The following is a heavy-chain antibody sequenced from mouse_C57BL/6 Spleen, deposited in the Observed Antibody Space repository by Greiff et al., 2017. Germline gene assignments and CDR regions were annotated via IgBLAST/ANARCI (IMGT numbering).Heavy chain of an antibody. CDR3: ALITTVEDYYAMDY. Sequence: EVQRVESVAELVRPGASVKLSCTASGFNIKNTYMHWVKQRPEQGLEWIGRIDPANGNTKYAPKFPGKATITADTSSNTAYLQLSSLTSEDTAIYYCALITTVEDYYAMDYWGQGTSVTVSS. V-gene: IGHV14-3*01. J-gene: IGHJ4*01. CDR2: IDPANGNT. D-gene: IGHD1-1*01. CDR1: GFNIKNTY.